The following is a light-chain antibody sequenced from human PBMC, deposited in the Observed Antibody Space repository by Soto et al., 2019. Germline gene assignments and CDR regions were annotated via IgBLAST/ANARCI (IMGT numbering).Light chain of an antibody. CDR1: QSISSS. CDR3: HQRSEWPLK. J-gene: IGKJ1*01. V-gene: IGKV3-11*01. CDR2: DAS. Sequence: EIVLTQSPATLSLSPGERATLSCRASQSISSSLAWYQQKPGQAPRLLIYDASSMATGFPARFSGSGSRTDFTLTIGSLEPEDFSVYYCHQRSEWPLKFGHGTKVEIK.